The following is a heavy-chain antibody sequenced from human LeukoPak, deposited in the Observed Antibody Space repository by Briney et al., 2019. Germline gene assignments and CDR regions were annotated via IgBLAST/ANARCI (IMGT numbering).Heavy chain of an antibody. J-gene: IGHJ4*02. V-gene: IGHV1-2*02. CDR2: VDPESGKT. CDR1: GYTITAYY. Sequence: ASVKVSFKASGYTITAYYIHWVRQAPGQGLEWMGWVDPESGKTHYAQKFQGRATMTRDTSISTVYMEVSSLKSDDTAVYYCARDPYGPLDYWGQGIRVTVSS. CDR3: ARDPYGPLDY. D-gene: IGHD3-10*01.